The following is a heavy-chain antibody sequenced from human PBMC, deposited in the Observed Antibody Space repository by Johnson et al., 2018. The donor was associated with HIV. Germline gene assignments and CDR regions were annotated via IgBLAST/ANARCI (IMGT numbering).Heavy chain of an antibody. V-gene: IGHV3-30*04. CDR1: GFTFSSYA. Sequence: QVQLVESGGGVVQPGRSLRLSCAASGFTFSSYAMHWVRQAPGKGLEWVAVISYDGSNKYYADSVKGRFTISRDNSKNTLYLQMNSLRAEDTAVYYCAIFSTDPPDAFDIWGQGTMGTVSS. D-gene: IGHD2/OR15-2a*01. CDR3: AIFSTDPPDAFDI. CDR2: ISYDGSNK. J-gene: IGHJ3*02.